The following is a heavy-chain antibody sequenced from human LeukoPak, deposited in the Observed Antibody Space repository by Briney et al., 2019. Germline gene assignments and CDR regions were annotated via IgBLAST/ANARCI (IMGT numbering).Heavy chain of an antibody. CDR2: ISDSGGST. CDR3: AKEPGYGAYGGYYYYMDV. CDR1: GFTFSSSA. D-gene: IGHD4-17*01. Sequence: GGSLRLSCADSGFTFSSSAMSWVRQAPGKGLDWVSAISDSGGSTYYADSVKGRFTISRDNSKNTLYLQMNSLRAEDTAVYYCAKEPGYGAYGGYYYYMDVWGKGTTVTVSS. V-gene: IGHV3-23*01. J-gene: IGHJ6*03.